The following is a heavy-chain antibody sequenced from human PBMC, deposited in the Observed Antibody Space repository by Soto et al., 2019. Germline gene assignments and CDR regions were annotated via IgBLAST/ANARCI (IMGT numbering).Heavy chain of an antibody. CDR2: IYYSGST. CDR1: GGSISSYY. J-gene: IGHJ3*02. CDR3: ASLYGLDAFDI. D-gene: IGHD4-17*01. Sequence: QVQLQESGPGLVKPSETLSLTCTVSGGSISSYYWSWIRQPPGKGLEWIGYIYYSGSTNYNPSLKRPGPQTVDTAQNPVPPEPSSVAAADTAVYYCASLYGLDAFDIWGQGTMVTVSS. V-gene: IGHV4-59*01.